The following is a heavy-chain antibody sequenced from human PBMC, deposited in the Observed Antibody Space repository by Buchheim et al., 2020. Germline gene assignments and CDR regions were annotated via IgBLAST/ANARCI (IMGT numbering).Heavy chain of an antibody. D-gene: IGHD2-15*01. V-gene: IGHV4-34*01. J-gene: IGHJ4*02. Sequence: QVQLQQWGAGLLKPSETLSLTCAVYGGSFSGYYWSWIRQPPGKGLEWIGEIHHSGSTTYNPSLKSRVTISVDTSKNQFSLKLSSVTDADTAVYYCARGVVVVAATLSPLDYWGQGTL. CDR3: ARGVVVVAATLSPLDY. CDR2: IHHSGST. CDR1: GGSFSGYY.